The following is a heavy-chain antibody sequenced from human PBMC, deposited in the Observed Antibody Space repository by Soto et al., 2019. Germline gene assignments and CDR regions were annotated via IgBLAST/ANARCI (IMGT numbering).Heavy chain of an antibody. CDR1: GYTFPSYY. Sequence: ASVKVSCKASGYTFPSYYMHWVRQAPGQGLEWMGIINPSGGSTSYAQKFQGRVTMTRDTSTSTVYMELSSLRSEDTAVYYCASDDYGDYGLDYWGQGTLVTVSS. V-gene: IGHV1-46*03. CDR2: INPSGGST. J-gene: IGHJ4*02. D-gene: IGHD4-17*01. CDR3: ASDDYGDYGLDY.